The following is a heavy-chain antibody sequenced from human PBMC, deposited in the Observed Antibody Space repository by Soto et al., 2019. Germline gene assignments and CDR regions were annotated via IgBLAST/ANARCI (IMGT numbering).Heavy chain of an antibody. Sequence: QVQLQESGPGLVKPSGTLSLTCAVSGVSISSNNWWSWVRQPPGKGLEWIGEMYHTGSTNYNASLKSRVTISVDKSKNHFSLELNSVTAADTAVYYCARSSRYQYDSSEGNFDYWGQGTLVTVSS. CDR2: MYHTGST. D-gene: IGHD3-22*01. CDR1: GVSISSNNW. CDR3: ARSSRYQYDSSEGNFDY. V-gene: IGHV4-4*02. J-gene: IGHJ4*02.